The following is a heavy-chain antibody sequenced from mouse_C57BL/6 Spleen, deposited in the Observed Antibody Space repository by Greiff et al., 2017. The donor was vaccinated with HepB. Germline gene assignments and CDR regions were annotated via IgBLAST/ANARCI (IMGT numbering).Heavy chain of an antibody. D-gene: IGHD2-4*01. CDR3: AREGSTMSKDYAMDY. CDR1: GYTFTSYW. J-gene: IGHJ4*01. CDR2: IHPNSGST. Sequence: QVQLQQPGAELVKPGASVKLSCKASGYTFTSYWMHWVKQRPGQGLEWIGMIHPNSGSTNYNEKFKSKATLTVDKSSSTAYMQLSSLTSEDAAVYYCAREGSTMSKDYAMDYWGQGTSVTVSS. V-gene: IGHV1-64*01.